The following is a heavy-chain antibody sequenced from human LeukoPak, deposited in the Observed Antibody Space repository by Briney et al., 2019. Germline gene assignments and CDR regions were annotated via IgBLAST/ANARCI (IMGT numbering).Heavy chain of an antibody. V-gene: IGHV4-39*07. CDR2: IFYSGST. D-gene: IGHD1-26*01. J-gene: IGHJ5*02. CDR3: ARDIKKWELLRARWFDP. CDR1: SGSISTSNYY. Sequence: SETLSLTCTVSSGSISTSNYYWGWVRQPPGKALEWIGNIFYSGSTYYSPSLKSRVTISLDTSRNQFSLKLNSVTTADTAVYYCARDIKKWELLRARWFDPWGQGTLVTVSS.